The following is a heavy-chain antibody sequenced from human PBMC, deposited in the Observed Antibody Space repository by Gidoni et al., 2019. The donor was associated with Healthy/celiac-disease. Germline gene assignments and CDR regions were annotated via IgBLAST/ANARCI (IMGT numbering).Heavy chain of an antibody. V-gene: IGHV3-66*02. J-gene: IGHJ6*02. CDR1: GFTVGSNY. CDR3: ARAMVGDWNDEDLYYYYYGMDV. D-gene: IGHD1-1*01. Sequence: EVQLVEAGGGLVQPGGSLRLSCAASGFTVGSNYMSWVRQGPGKGLEWVLVIDGGGRTYYAASVNGRFTISRDNSKNTLYLQMNSLRDEDTAVYYCARAMVGDWNDEDLYYYYYGMDVWGQGTTVTVSS. CDR2: IDGGGRT.